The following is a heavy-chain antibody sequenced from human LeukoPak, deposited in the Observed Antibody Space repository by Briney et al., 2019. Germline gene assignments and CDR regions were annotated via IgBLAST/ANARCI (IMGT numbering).Heavy chain of an antibody. CDR1: GFRFSDYP. V-gene: IGHV3-30-3*01. CDR2: ISYDGTKQ. CDR3: ASAFDY. Sequence: GGSLRLSCAASGFRFSDYPMHWVRQTPDRGLEWVAVISYDGTKQYYAESVRGRFSISRDNSNNTLFLQMNSLRAEDTAVYYCASAFDYWGQGTLVTVSS. J-gene: IGHJ4*02.